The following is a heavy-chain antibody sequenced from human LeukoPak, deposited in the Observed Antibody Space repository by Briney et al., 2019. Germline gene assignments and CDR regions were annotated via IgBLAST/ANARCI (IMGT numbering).Heavy chain of an antibody. CDR3: AREGGDYYYFDY. Sequence: MSSETLSLTCAVYGGSFSGYYWSWIRQPPGKGLEWIGEINHSGSTNYNPSLKSRVTISVDTSKNQFSLKLSSVTAADTAVYYCAREGGDYYYFDYWGQGTLVTVSS. V-gene: IGHV4-34*01. D-gene: IGHD2/OR15-2a*01. J-gene: IGHJ4*02. CDR1: GGSFSGYY. CDR2: INHSGST.